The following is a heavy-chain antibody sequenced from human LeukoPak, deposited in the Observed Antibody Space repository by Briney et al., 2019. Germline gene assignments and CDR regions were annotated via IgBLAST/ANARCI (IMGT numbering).Heavy chain of an antibody. D-gene: IGHD1-26*01. CDR1: GGSVNSGSYY. V-gene: IGHV4-61*01. J-gene: IGHJ4*02. CDR2: IYYSGST. CDR3: ARAAYSGSYHSDY. Sequence: SETLSLTCTVSGGSVNSGSYYWNWIRQPPGKGLEWIGYIYYSGSTNYNPSLKSRVTISVDTSKNQFSLKLSSVTAADTAVYYCARAAYSGSYHSDYWGQGTLVTVSS.